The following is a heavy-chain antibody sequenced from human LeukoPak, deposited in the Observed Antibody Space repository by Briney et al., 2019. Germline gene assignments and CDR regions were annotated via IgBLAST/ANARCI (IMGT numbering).Heavy chain of an antibody. V-gene: IGHV3-21*01. J-gene: IGHJ3*02. D-gene: IGHD3-22*01. CDR2: SYR. CDR3: ARDLEYYDSSGYYPRGAFDI. Sequence: SYRYYADSVKGRFTISRDNARNSLYLQMNSLRAEDTAVYYCARDLEYYDSSGYYPRGAFDIWGQGTMVTVSS.